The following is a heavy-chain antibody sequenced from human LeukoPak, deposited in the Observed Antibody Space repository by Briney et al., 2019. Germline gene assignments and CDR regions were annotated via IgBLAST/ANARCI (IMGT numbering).Heavy chain of an antibody. CDR3: AKGVAVASPYYFDY. J-gene: IGHJ4*02. CDR1: GFTFSSYA. D-gene: IGHD6-19*01. V-gene: IGHV3-23*01. Sequence: GGSLRLSCAASGFTFSSYAVSWVRQAPGKGLEWVSPISGSGSSTYYADSVKGRFTISRDNSKNTLYLQMNSLRAEDTAVYYCAKGVAVASPYYFDYWGQGTLVTVSS. CDR2: ISGSGSST.